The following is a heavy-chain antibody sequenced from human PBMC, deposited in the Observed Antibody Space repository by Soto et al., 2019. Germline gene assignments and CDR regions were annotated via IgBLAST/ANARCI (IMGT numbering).Heavy chain of an antibody. Sequence: GGSLRLSCAASGFTFSSYGMHWVRQAPGKGLEWVAVIWYDGSNKYYADSVKGRFTISRDNSKNTLYLQMNSLRAEDTALYYCARVTYYYDSSGYPDAFDIWGQGTMVTVSS. D-gene: IGHD3-22*01. CDR1: GFTFSSYG. J-gene: IGHJ3*02. CDR2: IWYDGSNK. CDR3: ARVTYYYDSSGYPDAFDI. V-gene: IGHV3-33*01.